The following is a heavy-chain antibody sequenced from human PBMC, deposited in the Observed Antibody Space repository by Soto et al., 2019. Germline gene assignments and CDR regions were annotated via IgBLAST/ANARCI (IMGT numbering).Heavy chain of an antibody. CDR2: ISGSGGST. J-gene: IGHJ4*02. Sequence: PGGSLRLSCAASGFTFSSYAMNWVRQAPGKGLEWVSNISGSGGSTYYAVSVKGRFTISRDNSKSTLYLQMNSLRAEDTAVYFCAKPRYDSSGYYYVGGFDYWGQGTLVTVSS. V-gene: IGHV3-23*01. CDR1: GFTFSSYA. D-gene: IGHD3-22*01. CDR3: AKPRYDSSGYYYVGGFDY.